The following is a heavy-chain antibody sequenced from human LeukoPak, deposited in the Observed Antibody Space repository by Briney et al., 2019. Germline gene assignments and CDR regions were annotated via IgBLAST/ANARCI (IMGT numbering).Heavy chain of an antibody. CDR2: MFTSGST. Sequence: SQTLSLTCTVSGGSISSGSYYWSWIRQPAGKGLEWIGRMFTSGSTNYNPSLKSRVSISLDTSKNQFSLKLSSVTAVDTALYYCARCGVAGPYFYGMDVWGQGTTVTVSS. J-gene: IGHJ6*02. CDR1: GGSISSGSYY. V-gene: IGHV4-61*02. CDR3: ARCGVAGPYFYGMDV. D-gene: IGHD2-15*01.